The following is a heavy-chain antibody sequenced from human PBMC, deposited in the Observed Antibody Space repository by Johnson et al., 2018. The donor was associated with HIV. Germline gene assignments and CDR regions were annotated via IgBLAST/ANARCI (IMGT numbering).Heavy chain of an antibody. V-gene: IGHV3-7*01. CDR2: IKQDGSEK. CDR3: AREVYSNFDFDAFDI. J-gene: IGHJ3*02. CDR1: GFTFSSYW. D-gene: IGHD6-13*01. Sequence: EQLVESGGGLVQPGGSLRLSCAASGFTFSSYWMSWVRQAPGKGLEWVANIKQDGSEKYYVDSVKGRFTISRDNSKNTLYVQMGSLRAEDMAVYYCAREVYSNFDFDAFDIWGQGTMVTVSS.